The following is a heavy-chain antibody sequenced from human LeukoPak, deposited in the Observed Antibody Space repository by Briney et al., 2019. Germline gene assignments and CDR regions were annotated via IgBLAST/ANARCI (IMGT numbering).Heavy chain of an antibody. Sequence: GGSLRLSCAASGFTFSSYAMHWVRQAPGKGLEWVAVISYDGSNKYYADSVKGRFTISRDNSKNTLYLQMNSLRAEDTAVYYCASFSNSLPYYFDYWGQGTLVTDSS. CDR2: ISYDGSNK. CDR3: ASFSNSLPYYFDY. V-gene: IGHV3-30-3*01. J-gene: IGHJ4*02. D-gene: IGHD1-26*01. CDR1: GFTFSSYA.